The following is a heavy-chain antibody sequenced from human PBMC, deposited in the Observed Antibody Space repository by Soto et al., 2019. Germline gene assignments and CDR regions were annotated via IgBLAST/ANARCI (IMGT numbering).Heavy chain of an antibody. CDR2: IKQDGSEK. CDR1: GLTFSSHW. CDR3: ARDWRDGYNYCFDY. J-gene: IGHJ4*02. Sequence: PGGSLRLSCPASGLTFSSHWMSWVRQAPGKGLEWVANIKQDGSEKNYVDSVKGRFTISRDNAKNSLYLQMDSLRVEDTAVYYCARDWRDGYNYCFDYWGQGTLVTVSS. V-gene: IGHV3-7*05. D-gene: IGHD5-12*01.